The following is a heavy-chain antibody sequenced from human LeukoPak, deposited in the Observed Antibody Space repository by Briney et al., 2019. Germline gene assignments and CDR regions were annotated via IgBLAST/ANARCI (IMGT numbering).Heavy chain of an antibody. Sequence: ASVTVSCKASGYTFTSYGISWVRQAPGQGLEWMGWISAYNGNTNYAQKLQGRVTMTTDTSTSTAYMELRSLRSDDTAVYYCARRGNWNRRGYYYYYMDVWGKGTTVTVSS. D-gene: IGHD1-20*01. V-gene: IGHV1-18*01. CDR3: ARRGNWNRRGYYYYYMDV. CDR1: GYTFTSYG. J-gene: IGHJ6*03. CDR2: ISAYNGNT.